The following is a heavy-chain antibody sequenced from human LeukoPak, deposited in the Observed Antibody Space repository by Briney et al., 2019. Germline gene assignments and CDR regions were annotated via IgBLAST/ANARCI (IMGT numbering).Heavy chain of an antibody. D-gene: IGHD2-2*01. CDR1: GFSFSSYG. CDR3: AKGGEYSTSWDDTFDI. V-gene: IGHV3-30*02. Sequence: GGSLRLSCAASGFSFSSYGMHWVRQAPGKGLEWVAVVWYVGSEKYYADSVKGRFTISRDNSKNTLYLDMNSLRTEDTALYYCAKGGEYSTSWDDTFDIWGQGTLVTVSS. CDR2: VWYVGSEK. J-gene: IGHJ1*01.